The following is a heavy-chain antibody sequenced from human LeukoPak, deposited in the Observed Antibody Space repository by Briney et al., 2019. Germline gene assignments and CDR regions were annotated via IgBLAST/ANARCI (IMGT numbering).Heavy chain of an antibody. J-gene: IGHJ5*02. Sequence: GGSLRLSCAASGFTFSNYEMNWVRQAPGKGLEWVSYISNSDSTIYYADSVKGRFTISRDNAKNSLYLQMNSLRAEDTAVYYCASFIAWGQGTLVTVSS. CDR2: ISNSDSTI. CDR3: ASFIA. CDR1: GFTFSNYE. V-gene: IGHV3-48*03. D-gene: IGHD2-15*01.